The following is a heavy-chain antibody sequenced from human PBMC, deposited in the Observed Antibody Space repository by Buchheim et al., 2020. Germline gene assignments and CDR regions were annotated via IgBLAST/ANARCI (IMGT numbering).Heavy chain of an antibody. V-gene: IGHV3-23*01. CDR1: GFTFSSYA. CDR3: AKKGGGYCSGGSCYRWFDP. D-gene: IGHD2-15*01. CDR2: ISGSGGST. Sequence: EVQLLESGGGLVQPGGSLRLSCAASGFTFSSYAMSWVRQAPGKGLEWVSAISGSGGSTYYADSVKGRFTISRDNAKNTPYLQKNSLRAEDTAVYYCAKKGGGYCSGGSCYRWFDPWGQGTL. J-gene: IGHJ5*02.